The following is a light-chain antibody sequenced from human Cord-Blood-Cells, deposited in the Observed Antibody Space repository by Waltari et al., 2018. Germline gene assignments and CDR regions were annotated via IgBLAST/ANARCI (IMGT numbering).Light chain of an antibody. CDR3: QAWDSSNYV. Sequence: SYELTQPPSVSVSPGQTASITRTGDQLGDKYACWYQQKPGQSPVLVIYQDSKRPSGIPERFSGSNSGNTATLTISGTQAMDEADYYCQAWDSSNYVFGTGTKVTVL. CDR1: QLGDKY. CDR2: QDS. J-gene: IGLJ1*01. V-gene: IGLV3-1*01.